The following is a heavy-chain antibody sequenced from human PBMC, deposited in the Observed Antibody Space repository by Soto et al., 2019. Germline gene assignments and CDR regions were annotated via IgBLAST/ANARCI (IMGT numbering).Heavy chain of an antibody. CDR3: ARAKTTVPTLYGMDV. J-gene: IGHJ6*02. D-gene: IGHD4-17*01. V-gene: IGHV3-33*01. CDR2: IWYDGSNK. Sequence: QVQLVESGGGVVQPGRSLRLSCAASGFTFSSYGMHWVRQAPGKGLEWVAVIWYDGSNKYYADSVKGRFTISRDNSKNTLYLQMNSLRAEDTAVYYCARAKTTVPTLYGMDVWGQGTTVTVSS. CDR1: GFTFSSYG.